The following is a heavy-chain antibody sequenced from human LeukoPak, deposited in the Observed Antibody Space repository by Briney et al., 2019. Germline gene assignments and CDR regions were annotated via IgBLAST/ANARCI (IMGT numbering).Heavy chain of an antibody. CDR1: GGSISSSNW. V-gene: IGHV4-4*02. D-gene: IGHD6-19*01. J-gene: IGHJ3*02. Sequence: PSETLSLTCAVSGGSISSSNWWSWVRQPPGKGLEWIGEIYHSGSTNYSPSLKSRVTISVDKSKNQFSLKLSSVTAADTAVYYCARGYSSGWYAFDIWGQGTMVTVSS. CDR2: IYHSGST. CDR3: ARGYSSGWYAFDI.